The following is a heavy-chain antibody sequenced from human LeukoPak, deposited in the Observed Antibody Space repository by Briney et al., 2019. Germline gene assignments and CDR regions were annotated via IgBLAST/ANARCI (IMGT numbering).Heavy chain of an antibody. Sequence: SETLSLTCSVSDGSINSYYWNWIRRPPGKGLEWIGYIYYNGNNNYSPSLKSRVTMSVDTSKNLFSLKVSSVTAEDTAVYYCARGRSNYYGMDVWGQGTTVTVSS. V-gene: IGHV4-59*01. CDR2: IYYNGNN. J-gene: IGHJ6*02. CDR1: DGSINSYY. CDR3: ARGRSNYYGMDV. D-gene: IGHD1-26*01.